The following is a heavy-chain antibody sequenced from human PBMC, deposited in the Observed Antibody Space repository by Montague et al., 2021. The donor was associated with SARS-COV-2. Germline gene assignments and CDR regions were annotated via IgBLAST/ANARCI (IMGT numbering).Heavy chain of an antibody. V-gene: IGHV3-23*03. CDR1: GFTFSSHA. D-gene: IGHD3-22*01. CDR2: IYVGGSST. J-gene: IGHJ4*02. CDR3: AKGAGRYYDSSGYYGY. Sequence: SLRLSCAASGFTFSSHAMSWVRQAPGKGLEWVSVIYVGGSSTYYADFVKGRFTISRDNSKNTLYLQMNSLRAEDTAVYYCAKGAGRYYDSSGYYGYWGQGTLVTVSS.